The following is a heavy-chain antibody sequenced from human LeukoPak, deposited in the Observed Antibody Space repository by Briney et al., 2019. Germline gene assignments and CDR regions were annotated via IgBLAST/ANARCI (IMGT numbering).Heavy chain of an antibody. CDR2: IYYSGST. CDR3: ASLPRNDDDFDY. CDR1: GGSISSSNYY. Sequence: SETLSLTCTVSGGSISSSNYYWGWIRQPPGKGLEWIGSIYYSGSTYYSPSLKSRVTISVDTSKNEFSLKLSSVTAADTAVYYCASLPRNDDDFDYWGQGTLVTVSS. J-gene: IGHJ4*02. V-gene: IGHV4-39*07. D-gene: IGHD1-14*01.